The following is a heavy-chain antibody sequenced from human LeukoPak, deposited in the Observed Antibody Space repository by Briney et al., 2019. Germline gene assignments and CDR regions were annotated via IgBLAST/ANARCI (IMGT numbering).Heavy chain of an antibody. CDR3: ARRVFSGWGYYIDY. J-gene: IGHJ4*02. Sequence: GASVKVSCKASGDSFTGYYLDWVRQAPGHGLEWMGWINPKSGGTNYAQKFPGRVTMTRDTSISPAYMELSRLRSDDTAIYYCARRVFSGWGYYIDYWGQGTLVTVSS. D-gene: IGHD6-19*01. V-gene: IGHV1-2*02. CDR1: GDSFTGYY. CDR2: INPKSGGT.